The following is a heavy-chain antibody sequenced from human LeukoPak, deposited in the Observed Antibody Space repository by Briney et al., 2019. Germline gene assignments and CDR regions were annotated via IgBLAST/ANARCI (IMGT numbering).Heavy chain of an antibody. Sequence: GGSLRLSCAASRFTFNDYGMSWVRQAPGKGLEWVSGINWNGGSTAYADSVRGRFTISRDNAKNSLYLQMNSLRAEDTAFYYYARNFGGGDRSGPFYWGQGTLVTVSS. CDR1: RFTFNDYG. D-gene: IGHD3-22*01. CDR3: ARNFGGGDRSGPFY. CDR2: INWNGGST. J-gene: IGHJ4*02. V-gene: IGHV3-20*04.